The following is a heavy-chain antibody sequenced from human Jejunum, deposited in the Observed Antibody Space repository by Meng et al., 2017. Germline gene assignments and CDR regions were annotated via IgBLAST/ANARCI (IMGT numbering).Heavy chain of an antibody. J-gene: IGHJ4*02. CDR2: MYPSVTT. V-gene: IGHV4-4*07. CDR1: GGSISSSY. D-gene: IGHD4-17*01. Sequence: SETLSLTCTVSGGSISSSYWTWIRQPAGKGLEWIGRMYPSVTTNYNPSLKSRVTMSVDTSKNQFSLKLTSVTAADTAVYYCARQGADYALDFWGQGTLVTVSS. CDR3: ARQGADYALDF.